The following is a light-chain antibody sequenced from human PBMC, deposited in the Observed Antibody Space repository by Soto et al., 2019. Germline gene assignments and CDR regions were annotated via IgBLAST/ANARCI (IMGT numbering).Light chain of an antibody. J-gene: IGKJ3*01. CDR2: LSS. CDR3: MQGLHSLQYT. V-gene: IGKV2-28*01. Sequence: DIVMTQSPLSLPVTPGEPASISCRSSESLLHVSGYNYLDWYLQKPGQSPQLLIYLSSYRASGVPDRFSGGGSGTDFTLEISRVEAEDVGIFYCMQGLHSLQYTFGPGTRVDVK. CDR1: ESLLHVSGYNY.